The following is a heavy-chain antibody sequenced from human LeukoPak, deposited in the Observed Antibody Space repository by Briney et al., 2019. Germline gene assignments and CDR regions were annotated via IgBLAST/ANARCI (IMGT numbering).Heavy chain of an antibody. Sequence: SETLSLTYTVSGGSISSYYWSWIRQPAGKGLEWIGRIYTSGSTNYNPSLKSRVTMSVDTSKNQFSLKLSSVTAADTAVYYCARAPSSYGSPYMDVWGKGTTVTVSS. J-gene: IGHJ6*03. D-gene: IGHD1-26*01. CDR1: GGSISSYY. V-gene: IGHV4-4*07. CDR3: ARAPSSYGSPYMDV. CDR2: IYTSGST.